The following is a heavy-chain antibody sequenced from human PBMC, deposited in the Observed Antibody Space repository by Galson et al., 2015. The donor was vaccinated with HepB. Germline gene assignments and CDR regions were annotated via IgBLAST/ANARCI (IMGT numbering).Heavy chain of an antibody. D-gene: IGHD3-22*01. Sequence: QSGAEVKKPGESLKISCKGSGYSFTSYWIGWVRQMPGKGLEWMGIIYPGDSDTRYSPSFQGQVTISADKSISTAYLQWSSLKASDTAMYYCARHASLFDYYDSSGYYYGGFDYWGQGTLVTVSS. V-gene: IGHV5-51*01. CDR1: GYSFTSYW. CDR3: ARHASLFDYYDSSGYYYGGFDY. CDR2: IYPGDSDT. J-gene: IGHJ4*02.